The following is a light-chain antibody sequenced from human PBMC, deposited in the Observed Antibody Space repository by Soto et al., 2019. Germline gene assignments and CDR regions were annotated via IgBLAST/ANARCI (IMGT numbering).Light chain of an antibody. Sequence: DVVMTQSPDSLAVSLGERATINCKSSQSILYSSNNKNFLAWYQQKPGQPPKLLINWASTRESGVPDRFSGSGSETDFTLTISILQAEYVAVYCCQQYLYDPFTFGPGTNVDI. CDR3: QQYLYDPFT. CDR1: QSILYSSNNKNF. J-gene: IGKJ3*01. CDR2: WAS. V-gene: IGKV4-1*01.